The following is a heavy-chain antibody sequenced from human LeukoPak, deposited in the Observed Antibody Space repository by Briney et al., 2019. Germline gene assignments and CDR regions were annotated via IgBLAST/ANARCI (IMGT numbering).Heavy chain of an antibody. J-gene: IGHJ6*03. CDR3: ARSSEGRYYYDSSGFSYYYYCMDV. D-gene: IGHD3-22*01. CDR1: GGSISSGSYY. CDR2: IYTSGST. V-gene: IGHV4-61*02. Sequence: PSETLSLTCTVSGGSISSGSYYWSCIRQPAGKGLEWIGRIYTSGSTNYNPSLKSRVTISVDTSKNQFSLKLSSVTAADTAVYYCARSSEGRYYYDSSGFSYYYYCMDVWGKGTTVTISS.